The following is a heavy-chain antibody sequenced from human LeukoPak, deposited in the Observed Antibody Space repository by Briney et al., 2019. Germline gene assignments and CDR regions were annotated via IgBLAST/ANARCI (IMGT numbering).Heavy chain of an antibody. CDR2: ISYDGSNK. CDR3: ARDIFKIAVAGEINI. Sequence: GRSLRLSCAASGFTFSTYAMHWVRQAPGQGLVGGADISYDGSNKYYADSVKGRFTISRDDSKNTLYLQMNSLRAEDTAVYYCARDIFKIAVAGEINIWGQGTMVTVSS. CDR1: GFTFSTYA. D-gene: IGHD6-19*01. J-gene: IGHJ3*02. V-gene: IGHV3-30-3*01.